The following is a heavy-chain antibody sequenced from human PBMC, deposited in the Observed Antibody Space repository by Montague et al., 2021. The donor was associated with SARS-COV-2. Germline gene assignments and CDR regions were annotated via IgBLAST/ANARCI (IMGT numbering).Heavy chain of an antibody. Sequence: SETLSLTCAVYGGSFSGYYCCWIRQPPGRGLEWIGETNDSGRTNXNPSLKRRVTISVDTSKNQFSLRLSSVTAADTAVYYCARGYCSGSGCYYYYGMDVWGQGTTVTVSS. D-gene: IGHD2-15*01. J-gene: IGHJ6*02. CDR3: ARGYCSGSGCYYYYGMDV. CDR1: GGSFSGYY. CDR2: TNDSGRT. V-gene: IGHV4-34*01.